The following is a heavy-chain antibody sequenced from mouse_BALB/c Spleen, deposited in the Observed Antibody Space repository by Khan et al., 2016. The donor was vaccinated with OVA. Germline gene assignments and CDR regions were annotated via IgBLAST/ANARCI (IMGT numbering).Heavy chain of an antibody. CDR1: GFSLTRYG. CDR2: IWGDGST. Sequence: QVQLKESGPGLVAPSQSLSITCTVSGFSLTRYGVGWVRQPPGKGLEWLGVIWGDGSTNYHSALISRLNINKDNSKSQVFLKLNSLQTDDTATYYCALYYYGRAWFAYWGQGTLVTVSA. V-gene: IGHV2-3*01. J-gene: IGHJ3*01. D-gene: IGHD1-1*01. CDR3: ALYYYGRAWFAY.